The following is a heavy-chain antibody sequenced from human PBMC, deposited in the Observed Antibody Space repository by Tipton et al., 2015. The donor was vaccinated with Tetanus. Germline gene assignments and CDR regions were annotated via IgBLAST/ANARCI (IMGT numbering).Heavy chain of an antibody. CDR2: INHSGST. D-gene: IGHD2-15*01. V-gene: IGHV4-34*01. J-gene: IGHJ4*02. CDR1: GGSFSGYY. Sequence: LRLSCAVYGGSFSGYYWSWIRQPPGKGLEWIGEINHSGSTNYNPSLKSRVTISVDTSKNQFSLKLSSVTAADTAVYYCARGSPRHYCSGGSCYSNFDYWGQGTLVTVSS. CDR3: ARGSPRHYCSGGSCYSNFDY.